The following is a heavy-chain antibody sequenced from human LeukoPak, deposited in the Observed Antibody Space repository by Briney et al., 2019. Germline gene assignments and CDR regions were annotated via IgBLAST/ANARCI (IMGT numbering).Heavy chain of an antibody. CDR2: INSDGSTT. D-gene: IGHD3-16*01. V-gene: IGHV3-74*01. CDR3: ARDLGGGGVFDY. J-gene: IGHJ4*02. CDR1: GFTFSNHG. Sequence: GRSLRLSCAASGFTFSNHGMHWVRQVPGKGLVWVSRINSDGSTTSYADSVKGRFTISRDNAKNSLYLQMNSLRDEDTAVYYCARDLGGGGVFDYWGQGTLVTVSS.